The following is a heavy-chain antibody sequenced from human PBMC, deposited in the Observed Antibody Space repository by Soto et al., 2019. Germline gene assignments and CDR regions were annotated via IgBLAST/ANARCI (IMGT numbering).Heavy chain of an antibody. CDR2: ISGSGGST. CDR1: GFTFSSYA. Sequence: PGGSLRLSCAASGFTFSSYAMSWVRQAPGKGLEWVSAISGSGGSTYYADSVKGRFTISRDNSKNTLYLQMNSLRAEDTAVYYCAKPNSGYSRLDYFDYWGQGTLVTVSS. D-gene: IGHD3-22*01. J-gene: IGHJ4*02. CDR3: AKPNSGYSRLDYFDY. V-gene: IGHV3-23*01.